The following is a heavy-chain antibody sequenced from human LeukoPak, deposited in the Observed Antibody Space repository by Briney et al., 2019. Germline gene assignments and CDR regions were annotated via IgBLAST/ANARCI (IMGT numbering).Heavy chain of an antibody. Sequence: ASVKVSCKASGYTFTSYYMHWVRQAPGQGPEWMGIINPSGGSTSYAQKFQGRVTMTRDTSTSTVYMELRSLRSDDTAVYYCARDPPMVRGVRSPFDYWGQGTLVTVSS. CDR3: ARDPPMVRGVRSPFDY. V-gene: IGHV1-46*01. CDR2: INPSGGST. D-gene: IGHD3-10*01. CDR1: GYTFTSYY. J-gene: IGHJ4*02.